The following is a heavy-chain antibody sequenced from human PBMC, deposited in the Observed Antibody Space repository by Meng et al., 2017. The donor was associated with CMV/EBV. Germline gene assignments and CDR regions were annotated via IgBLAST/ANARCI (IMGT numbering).Heavy chain of an antibody. CDR1: GGTFSTFA. CDR2: IIPVFETA. Sequence: VPTGAMVKQPGSSVEGSCKISGGTFSTFAISWVRQAPGEGLEWMGGIIPVFETANYAERFQDRVTITADDSTTTAYMELSSLRADDTALYFCARGGDSWYSDYWGQGTLVTASS. J-gene: IGHJ4*02. CDR3: ARGGDSWYSDY. D-gene: IGHD1-26*01. V-gene: IGHV1-69*01.